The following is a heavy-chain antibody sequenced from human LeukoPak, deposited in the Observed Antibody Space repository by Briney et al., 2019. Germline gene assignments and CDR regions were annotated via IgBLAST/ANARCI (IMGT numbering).Heavy chain of an antibody. D-gene: IGHD3-10*02. J-gene: IGHJ2*01. CDR1: GCTISGYY. CDR2: IYHSGFT. V-gene: IGHV4-59*01. CDR3: ARDQRCSKFDGGCDQWFFDL. Sequence: SETLTLTCTAFGCTISGYYLSWLRQSPEKGLEWIGCIYHSGFTHYYPSLRSRVIISVGLSRNQFSLKLTSAPAAETAMYYCARDQRCSKFDGGCDQWFFDLWGRGTLVTVSS.